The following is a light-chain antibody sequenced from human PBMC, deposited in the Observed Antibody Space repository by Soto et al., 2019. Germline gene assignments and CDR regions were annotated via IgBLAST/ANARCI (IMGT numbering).Light chain of an antibody. V-gene: IGLV2-14*01. J-gene: IGLJ3*02. Sequence: QSALTQPASVSGSPGQSITISCTGTSSDVGGYNYVSWYQQHPGEAPKLMIYDVSNRPSGVSNRFSGSKSGNTASLTISGLQAEDEADYYCSSYTSSSRVFGGGTKVTVL. CDR1: SSDVGGYNY. CDR2: DVS. CDR3: SSYTSSSRV.